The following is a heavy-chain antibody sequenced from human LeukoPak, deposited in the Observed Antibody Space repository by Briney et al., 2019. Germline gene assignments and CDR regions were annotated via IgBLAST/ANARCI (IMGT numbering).Heavy chain of an antibody. CDR2: ISSSSYI. V-gene: IGHV3-21*01. CDR3: ARGKYSGSYLCDY. CDR1: GFTFSSYS. D-gene: IGHD1-26*01. Sequence: GGSLRLSCAASGFTFSSYSMNWVRQAPGKGLEWVSSISSSSYIYYADSVKGRFTISRDNAKNSLYLQMNSLRAEDTAVYYCARGKYSGSYLCDYWGQGTLVTVSS. J-gene: IGHJ4*02.